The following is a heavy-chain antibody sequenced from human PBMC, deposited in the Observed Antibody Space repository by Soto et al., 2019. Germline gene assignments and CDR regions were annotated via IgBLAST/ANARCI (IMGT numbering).Heavy chain of an antibody. CDR3: AREGGGVATISYYFDY. D-gene: IGHD5-12*01. V-gene: IGHV4-61*01. CDR1: GGSVSSGSYY. Sequence: SETLSLTCTVSGGSVSSGSYYWSWIRQPPGKGLEWIGYIYYSGSTNYNPSLKSRVTISVDTSKNQFSLKLSSVTAADTAVYYCAREGGGVATISYYFDYWGQGTLVTVSS. CDR2: IYYSGST. J-gene: IGHJ4*02.